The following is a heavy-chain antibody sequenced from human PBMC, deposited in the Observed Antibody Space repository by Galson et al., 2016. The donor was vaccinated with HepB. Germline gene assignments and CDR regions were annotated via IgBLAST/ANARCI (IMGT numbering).Heavy chain of an antibody. J-gene: IGHJ3*02. V-gene: IGHV4-31*03. D-gene: IGHD3-10*01. CDR3: ARDWDYYGSGSYYGNTFES. CDR1: AGSISSGGYY. CDR2: IDNSGNT. Sequence: TLSLTCTVSAGSISSGGYYWTWIRQLPGEGLQWIGYIDNSGNTHYSPSLKSRVTISRDTSKNRFSLKLSSLTAADTAVYYCARDWDYYGSGSYYGNTFESWGQGTMVTVSS.